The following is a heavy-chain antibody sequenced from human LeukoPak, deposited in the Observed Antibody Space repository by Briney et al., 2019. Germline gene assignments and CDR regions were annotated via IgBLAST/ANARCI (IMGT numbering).Heavy chain of an antibody. CDR1: GFTFSSYS. CDR3: AKDRPYSYGLDY. V-gene: IGHV3-21*01. CDR2: ISSSSSYI. D-gene: IGHD5-18*01. J-gene: IGHJ4*02. Sequence: GGSLRLSCAASGFTFSSYSMNWVRQAPGKGLEWVSSISSSSSYIYYADSVKGRFTISRDNAKNSLYLQMNSLRAEDTAVYYCAKDRPYSYGLDYWGQGTLVTVSS.